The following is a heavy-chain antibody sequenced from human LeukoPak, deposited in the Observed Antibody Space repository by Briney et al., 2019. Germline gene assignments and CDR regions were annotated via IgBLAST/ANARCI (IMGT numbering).Heavy chain of an antibody. CDR3: ARDVGRYDYSNLRIRMYYYGMDV. D-gene: IGHD4-11*01. Sequence: GGSLRLSCAASGFTFSSYGMHWVRQAPGKGLEGVAVIWYDGSNKYYADSVKGRFTMSRDNYKNKLYLQMNSLRAEDTAVYYCARDVGRYDYSNLRIRMYYYGMDVWGQGTTVTVSS. CDR2: IWYDGSNK. V-gene: IGHV3-33*01. J-gene: IGHJ6*02. CDR1: GFTFSSYG.